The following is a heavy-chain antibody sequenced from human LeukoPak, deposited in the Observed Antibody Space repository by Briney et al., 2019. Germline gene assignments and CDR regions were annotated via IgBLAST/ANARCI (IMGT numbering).Heavy chain of an antibody. CDR3: AKDIVVVPAATLNAFDI. CDR2: ISGSGGST. D-gene: IGHD2-2*01. Sequence: GGSLRLSCAASGFTFSSYAMSWVRQAPGKGLEWVSAISGSGGSTYYADSVKGRFTISRDNSKNTLYLQMNSLRAEDTAVYCCAKDIVVVPAATLNAFDIWGQGTMVTVSS. V-gene: IGHV3-23*01. J-gene: IGHJ3*02. CDR1: GFTFSSYA.